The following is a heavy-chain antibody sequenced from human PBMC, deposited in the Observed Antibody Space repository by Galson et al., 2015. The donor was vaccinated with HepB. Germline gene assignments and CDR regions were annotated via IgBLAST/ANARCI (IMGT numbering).Heavy chain of an antibody. CDR3: VKDSGSRGGAYDI. CDR1: GFAFRQYI. Sequence: SLRLSCAASGFAFRQYIMSWVRQAPGKGLEWVSGISAGGSSTYYADSVKGRFAISRDDSTNTLYLQVNSLRAEDTAVYYCVKDSGSRGGAYDIWGQGTMVTVSS. J-gene: IGHJ3*02. D-gene: IGHD1-26*01. CDR2: ISAGGSST. V-gene: IGHV3-23*01.